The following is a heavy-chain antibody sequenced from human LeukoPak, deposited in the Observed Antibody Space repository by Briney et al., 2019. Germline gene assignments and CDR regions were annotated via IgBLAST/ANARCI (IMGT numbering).Heavy chain of an antibody. D-gene: IGHD5-18*01. Sequence: PSETLSLTCTVSGVSISSLSWSWIRQPPGGGLESIGSISNTGATNCNPSLKSRVTISVDTSNNEVSLKVTSVNAADTAVYYCARGSDSYGYPYYYYYYMDVWGKGTTVTVSS. V-gene: IGHV4-59*11. J-gene: IGHJ6*03. CDR3: ARGSDSYGYPYYYYYYMDV. CDR1: GVSISSLS. CDR2: ISNTGAT.